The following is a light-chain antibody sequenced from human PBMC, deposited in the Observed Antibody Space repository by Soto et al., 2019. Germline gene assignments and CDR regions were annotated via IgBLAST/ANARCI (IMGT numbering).Light chain of an antibody. CDR3: QQYGSSPRT. CDR2: GAS. V-gene: IGKV3-20*01. J-gene: IGKJ1*01. CDR1: QSASSSH. Sequence: EIVLTQSPGTLSPPPGERATLSRSASQSASSSHLACSQQIPGQAPGLLIYGASSRATGIPDRFSGSGSGTDFTLTISRLEPEDFAVYYCQQYGSSPRTFGQGTKVDIK.